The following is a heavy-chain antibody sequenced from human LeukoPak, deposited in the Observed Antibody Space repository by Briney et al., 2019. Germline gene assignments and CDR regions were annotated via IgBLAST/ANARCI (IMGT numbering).Heavy chain of an antibody. V-gene: IGHV3-7*01. Sequence: GGSLRLSCAASGFPFDKYWMRWVGLAPAKGLAWVANINHDGSEKPFVDSVKGRFTISRDNSENSLYLQMNSLRAEDTAVYYCARQPIYEAYFDFWGQGTLVTVSS. CDR1: GFPFDKYW. J-gene: IGHJ4*02. CDR2: INHDGSEK. CDR3: ARQPIYEAYFDF. D-gene: IGHD3-16*01.